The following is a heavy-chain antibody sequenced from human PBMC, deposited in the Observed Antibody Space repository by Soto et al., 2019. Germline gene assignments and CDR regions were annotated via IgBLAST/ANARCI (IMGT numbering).Heavy chain of an antibody. D-gene: IGHD6-6*01. Sequence: SETLSITCTVSGGSMNDYYWSWIRQPAGKGLEWIGRIFTSGNTNYSPSLRSRLTMSVDTSTNQVSLRLTSVTAADTAVYYCASGRLVSRYYGLDVWGQGTTVTVSS. J-gene: IGHJ6*02. CDR2: IFTSGNT. V-gene: IGHV4-4*07. CDR3: ASGRLVSRYYGLDV. CDR1: GGSMNDYY.